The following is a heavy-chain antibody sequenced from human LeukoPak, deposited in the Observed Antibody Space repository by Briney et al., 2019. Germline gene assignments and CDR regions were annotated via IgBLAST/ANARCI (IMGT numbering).Heavy chain of an antibody. CDR1: GFTFNNYG. CDR2: IRYDGTNQ. V-gene: IGHV3-30*02. J-gene: IGHJ4*02. D-gene: IGHD3-10*01. CDR3: AKDRNYYGSGNVFDH. Sequence: GGSLRLSCAASGFTFNNYGMHWVRQAPGKGLEWVAFIRYDGTNQYHADSVKGRFTISRDDSKNTLFLQTNSLRTEDTAVYYCAKDRNYYGSGNVFDHWGQGTLVTVSS.